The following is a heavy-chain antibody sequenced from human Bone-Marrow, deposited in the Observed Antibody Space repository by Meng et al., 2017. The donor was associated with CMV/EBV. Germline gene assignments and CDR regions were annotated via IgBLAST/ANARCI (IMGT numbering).Heavy chain of an antibody. J-gene: IGHJ4*02. CDR3: ARDRLGQNFDY. D-gene: IGHD3-16*01. Sequence: ESLKISCAASGFTFTNAWMSWIRQPPGKGLEWIGYIYYSGSTNYNPSLKSRVTISVDTSKNQFSLKLSSVTAADTAVYYCARDRLGQNFDYWGQGTLVTVSS. CDR2: IYYSGST. V-gene: IGHV4-59*01. CDR1: GFTFTNAW.